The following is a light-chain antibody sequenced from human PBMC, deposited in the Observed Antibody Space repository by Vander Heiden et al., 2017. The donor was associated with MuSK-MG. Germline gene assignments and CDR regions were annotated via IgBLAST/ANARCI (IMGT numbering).Light chain of an antibody. CDR1: SSNIGDNY. CDR2: ENN. Sequence: QSVLTQPPSVSAAPGQQVTISCSGSSSNIGDNYVSWYQQLPGTAPKLLIYENNKRPSGIPDRCSGSKSGTSATLGITGLQTGDEADYYCGTWDSSLSVVFGGGTKLTVL. V-gene: IGLV1-51*02. CDR3: GTWDSSLSVV. J-gene: IGLJ2*01.